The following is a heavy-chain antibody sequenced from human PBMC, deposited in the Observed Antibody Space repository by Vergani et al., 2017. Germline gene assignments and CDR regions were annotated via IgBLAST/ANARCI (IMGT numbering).Heavy chain of an antibody. D-gene: IGHD1-1*01. CDR2: IWYDGSNK. V-gene: IGHV3-33*01. J-gene: IGHJ5*01. CDR1: GFTFSRHG. CDR3: ARSGNEKSLDS. Sequence: QVQLVESEGGVVQPGRSLTLSCVASGFTFSRHGMHWVRQAPGKGLEWVAVIWYDGSNKYYGDSVKGRFTISRDNSKNTLYLQMNSLRVEGTAVYYCARSGNEKSLDSWGQGTLVTVSS.